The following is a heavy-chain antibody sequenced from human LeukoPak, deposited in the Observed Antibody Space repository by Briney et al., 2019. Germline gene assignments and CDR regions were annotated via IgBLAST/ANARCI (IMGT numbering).Heavy chain of an antibody. CDR2: INPNSGGT. CDR1: GYTFTGYG. Sequence: ASVTLSCKASGYTFTGYGMHWVRQAPGQGLEWMGWINPNSGGTNYAEKFQGRVTITRDTSISTAYMQLSRLTSDDTAVYYCARELGGWKYNWFDPWGQGTLVTVSS. CDR3: ARELGGWKYNWFDP. D-gene: IGHD6-19*01. V-gene: IGHV1-2*02. J-gene: IGHJ5*02.